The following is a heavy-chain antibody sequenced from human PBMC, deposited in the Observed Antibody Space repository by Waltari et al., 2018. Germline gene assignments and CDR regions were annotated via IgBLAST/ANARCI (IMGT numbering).Heavy chain of an antibody. CDR2: IYYSGNT. V-gene: IGHV4-39*07. J-gene: IGHJ4*02. D-gene: IGHD6-19*01. CDR3: ARLWAGPRPFDY. Sequence: QLQLQESGPGLVKPSETLSLTCTVSGGSISSSSYYWGWIRQPPGKGLEWIGSIYYSGNTYYNPSLKSRVTISVDTSKNQFSLKLSSVTAADTAVYYCARLWAGPRPFDYWGQGTLVTVSS. CDR1: GGSISSSSYY.